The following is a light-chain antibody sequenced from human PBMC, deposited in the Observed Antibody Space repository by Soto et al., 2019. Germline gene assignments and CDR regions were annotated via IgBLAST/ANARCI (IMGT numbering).Light chain of an antibody. V-gene: IGLV1-44*01. CDR2: NND. CDR3: STWDDSLNAWV. Sequence: QSVLTQPPSAPGTPGQRVAISCSGSTSNIGDNTVHWYQQLPGTAPKLLIYNNDRRPSGVPDRFSGSKSGTSASLAISGLQSEDEADYFCSTWDDSLNAWVFGGGTKLTVL. CDR1: TSNIGDNT. J-gene: IGLJ3*02.